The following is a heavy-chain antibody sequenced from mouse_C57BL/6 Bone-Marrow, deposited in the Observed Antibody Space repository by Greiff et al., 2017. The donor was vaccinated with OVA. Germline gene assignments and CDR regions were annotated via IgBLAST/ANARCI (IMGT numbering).Heavy chain of an antibody. CDR3: LKSFFAY. CDR1: GFTFSSYA. CDR2: ISDGGSYT. Sequence: EVMLVDSGGGLVKPGGSLKLSCAASGFTFSSYAMSWVRQTPEKRLEWVATISDGGSYTYYPDNVKGRFTISRDNAKNNLYLQMSHLKSEDTAMYYCLKSFFAYWGRGTLVTVSA. V-gene: IGHV5-4*03. J-gene: IGHJ3*01.